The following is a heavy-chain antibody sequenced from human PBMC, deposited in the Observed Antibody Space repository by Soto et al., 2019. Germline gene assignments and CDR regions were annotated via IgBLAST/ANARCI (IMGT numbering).Heavy chain of an antibody. Sequence: SETLSLTCTVSGGSVSSDRYYWSWIRQPPGKGLEWIGYIYYSGRTDYNPSLKSRVTISLDTSKNQLSLKLSSVTAADTAVYYCERDWNFGNYGLDVWGQGTSVTVSS. J-gene: IGHJ6*02. D-gene: IGHD1-7*01. V-gene: IGHV4-61*01. CDR1: GGSVSSDRYY. CDR3: ERDWNFGNYGLDV. CDR2: IYYSGRT.